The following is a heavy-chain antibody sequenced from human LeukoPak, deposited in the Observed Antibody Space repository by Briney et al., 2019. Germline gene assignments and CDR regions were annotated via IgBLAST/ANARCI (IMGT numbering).Heavy chain of an antibody. CDR1: RFTFNSYA. D-gene: IGHD3-10*01. Sequence: GGSLRLSCAASRFTFNSYAMSWVRQAPGKGLEWVSVIGGSNGITFYVGSVKGRFTISRDNSKNTLYLQMNSLIAEDTAVYYCARDEDPGYYGSGSYYDYWGQGTLVTVSS. CDR3: ARDEDPGYYGSGSYYDY. V-gene: IGHV3-23*01. J-gene: IGHJ4*02. CDR2: IGGSNGIT.